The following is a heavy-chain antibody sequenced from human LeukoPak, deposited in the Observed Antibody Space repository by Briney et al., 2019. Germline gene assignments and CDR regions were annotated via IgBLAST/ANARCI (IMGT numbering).Heavy chain of an antibody. D-gene: IGHD2-15*01. J-gene: IGHJ5*02. Sequence: SETLSLTCTVSGGSISSGGYYWSWIRQPPGKGLEWIGYIYHSGSTYYNPSLKSRVTISVDRSKNQFSLKLSSVTAADTAVYYCAREGIVAPNWFDPWGQGTLVTVSS. CDR3: AREGIVAPNWFDP. V-gene: IGHV4-30-2*01. CDR2: IYHSGST. CDR1: GGSISSGGYY.